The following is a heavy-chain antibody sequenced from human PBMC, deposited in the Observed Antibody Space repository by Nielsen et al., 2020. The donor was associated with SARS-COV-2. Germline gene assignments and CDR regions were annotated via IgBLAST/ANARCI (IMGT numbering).Heavy chain of an antibody. CDR2: ISAYNGNR. J-gene: IGHJ5*02. Sequence: ASVKVSCKASGYTFTSYGISWVRQAPGQGLEWMGWISAYNGNRNYAQKFQGRVTMTTDTSTSTAYMELRSLKSDDTAVYYCARDLLGAAYYDILTGYSDWFDPWGQGTLVTVSS. CDR3: ARDLLGAAYYDILTGYSDWFDP. V-gene: IGHV1-18*01. D-gene: IGHD3-9*01. CDR1: GYTFTSYG.